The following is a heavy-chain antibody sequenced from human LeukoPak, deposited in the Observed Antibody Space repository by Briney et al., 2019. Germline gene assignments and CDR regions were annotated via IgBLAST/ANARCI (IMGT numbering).Heavy chain of an antibody. Sequence: SVKVSCKTSGGTFSNYAISWVRQAPGQGLEWMGGIVLIFGTANYAQKFQGRVTITADRSTSTAYMELSSLRSEDTAVYYCSMTPVTTSYDYWGQGTLVTVSS. J-gene: IGHJ4*02. D-gene: IGHD4-17*01. CDR3: SMTPVTTSYDY. V-gene: IGHV1-69*06. CDR2: IVLIFGTA. CDR1: GGTFSNYA.